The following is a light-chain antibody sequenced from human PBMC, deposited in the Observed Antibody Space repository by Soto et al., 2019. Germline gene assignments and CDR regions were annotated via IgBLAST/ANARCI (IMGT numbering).Light chain of an antibody. Sequence: DIQMTQSPSTLSASVGDRVTITCRVSQNIGSWLAWYQQKPGKVPVLLIYDASKLESGAPPRFSGSGSGTEFTLAINGLQPDDFATYYCQQYESHFRTFGQGTKLEIK. V-gene: IGKV1-5*01. J-gene: IGKJ2*01. CDR3: QQYESHFRT. CDR1: QNIGSW. CDR2: DAS.